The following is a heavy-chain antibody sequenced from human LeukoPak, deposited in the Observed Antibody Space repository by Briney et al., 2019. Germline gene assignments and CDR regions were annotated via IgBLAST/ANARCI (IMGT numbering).Heavy chain of an antibody. D-gene: IGHD3-3*01. Sequence: GASVKVSCKASGYTFTSYGINWVRQAPGQGFEWMGWISNYNANTNYAQKFQGRVTMTTDTSTSIAYMELRSLRSDDTAVYYCAKGGIWSGLLENWGQGTLVTVSS. V-gene: IGHV1-18*01. J-gene: IGHJ4*02. CDR2: ISNYNANT. CDR3: AKGGIWSGLLEN. CDR1: GYTFTSYG.